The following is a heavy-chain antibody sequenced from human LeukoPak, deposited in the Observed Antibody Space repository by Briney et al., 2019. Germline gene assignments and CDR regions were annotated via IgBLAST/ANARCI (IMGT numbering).Heavy chain of an antibody. V-gene: IGHV4-31*03. CDR3: AREGPGYCSSTSCLQRGGMDV. CDR2: IYYSGST. Sequence: SETLSLTCTVSGGSISSGGYYWSWIRQHPGKGLEWIGYIYYSGSTYYNPSLKSRVTISVDTSKNQFSLKLSSVTAADTAVYNCAREGPGYCSSTSCLQRGGMDVWGQGTTVTVSS. D-gene: IGHD2-2*01. CDR1: GGSISSGGYY. J-gene: IGHJ6*02.